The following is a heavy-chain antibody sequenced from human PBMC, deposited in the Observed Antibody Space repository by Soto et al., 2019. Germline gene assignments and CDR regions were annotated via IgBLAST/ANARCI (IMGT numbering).Heavy chain of an antibody. CDR1: GFTFSTYA. Sequence: EVQLLESGGGLVQPGGSLRLSCAASGFTFSTYAMTWVRQAPGKGLEWVSGIDDSGVGTYYADSVKGRLTISRDNSKNTLYLQMGSLRDEDTAIYYCVKGQSSTWSPTGGMDVWGQGTTVTVSS. V-gene: IGHV3-23*01. CDR3: VKGQSSTWSPTGGMDV. CDR2: IDDSGVGT. J-gene: IGHJ6*02. D-gene: IGHD1-26*01.